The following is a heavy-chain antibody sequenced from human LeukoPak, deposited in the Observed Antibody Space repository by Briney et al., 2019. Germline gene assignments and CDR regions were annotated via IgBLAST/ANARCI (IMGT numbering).Heavy chain of an antibody. CDR1: GVSISSNLW. Sequence: SETLSLTCAVSGVSISSNLWWTWVRQPPGKGLEWIAEIHHSGSINYNPSLKSRVTISVDKAKNQFSLNLNSVTAADTVVYYCARGGDRSFDYWGQGTLVTVSS. D-gene: IGHD3-10*01. J-gene: IGHJ4*02. CDR2: IHHSGSI. V-gene: IGHV4-4*02. CDR3: ARGGDRSFDY.